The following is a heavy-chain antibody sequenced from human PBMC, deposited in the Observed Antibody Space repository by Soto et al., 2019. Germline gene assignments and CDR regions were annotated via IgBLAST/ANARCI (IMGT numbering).Heavy chain of an antibody. Sequence: PGGSLRLSCAASGFTFGTYAMSWVRQAPGKGLEWVSGITGSGGSTDYADSVKGRFTISRDTSRNTLYLEMSRLSVEDTAIYYCARGYRTSSQFDYWGQGTLVTVSS. V-gene: IGHV3-23*01. CDR2: ITGSGGST. CDR3: ARGYRTSSQFDY. CDR1: GFTFGTYA. D-gene: IGHD6-6*01. J-gene: IGHJ4*02.